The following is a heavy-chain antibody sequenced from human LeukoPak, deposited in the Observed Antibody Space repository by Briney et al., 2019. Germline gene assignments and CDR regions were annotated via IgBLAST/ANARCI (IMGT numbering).Heavy chain of an antibody. Sequence: SETLSLTCTVSGGSISSSSYYWGWIRQPPGKGLEWIGSIYYSGSTNYNPSLKSRVTISVDTSKNQFSLKLSSVTAADTAVYYCATLPSSYGSFPLLYFDYWGQGTLVTVSS. CDR3: ATLPSSYGSFPLLYFDY. V-gene: IGHV4-39*07. D-gene: IGHD5-18*01. J-gene: IGHJ4*02. CDR1: GGSISSSSYY. CDR2: IYYSGST.